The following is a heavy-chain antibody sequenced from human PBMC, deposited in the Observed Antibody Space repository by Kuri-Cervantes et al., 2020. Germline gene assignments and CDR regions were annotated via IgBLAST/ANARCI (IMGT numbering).Heavy chain of an antibody. J-gene: IGHJ3*02. CDR1: GFTFSSYW. CDR3: AKCAPSYYDSSGYYRNAFDI. Sequence: GGSLRLSCAASGFTFSSYWMSWVRQAPGKGLEWVANIKQDGSEKYYVDSVKGRFTISRDNAKNSLYLQMNSLRAEDTAVYYCAKCAPSYYDSSGYYRNAFDIWGQGTMVTVSS. D-gene: IGHD3-22*01. V-gene: IGHV3-7*01. CDR2: IKQDGSEK.